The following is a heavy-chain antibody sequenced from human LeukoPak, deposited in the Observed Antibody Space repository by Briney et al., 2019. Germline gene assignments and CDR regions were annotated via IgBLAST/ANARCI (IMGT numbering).Heavy chain of an antibody. CDR1: GGSISSGGYS. J-gene: IGHJ6*02. CDR2: INHSGST. V-gene: IGHV4-39*07. CDR3: ARPPQSHYGMDV. Sequence: PSETLSLTCTVSGGSISSGGYSWSWIRQPPGKGLEWIGEINHSGSTNYNPSLKSRVTISVDTSKDQFSLKLSSVTAADTAVYYCARPPQSHYGMDVWGQGTTVTVSS.